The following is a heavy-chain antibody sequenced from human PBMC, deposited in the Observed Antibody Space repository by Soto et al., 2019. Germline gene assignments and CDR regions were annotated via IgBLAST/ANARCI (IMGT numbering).Heavy chain of an antibody. CDR2: IYYSGST. J-gene: IGHJ4*02. D-gene: IGHD6-6*01. V-gene: IGHV4-61*01. CDR1: GGSVSSGSYY. Sequence: PSETLSLTCTVSGGSVSSGSYYWSWIRQPPGKGLEWIGYIYYSGSTNYNPSLKSRVTISVDTSKNQFSLKLSSVTAADTAVYYCARGTGGSSAITDEYFDYWGQGTLVTVSS. CDR3: ARGTGGSSAITDEYFDY.